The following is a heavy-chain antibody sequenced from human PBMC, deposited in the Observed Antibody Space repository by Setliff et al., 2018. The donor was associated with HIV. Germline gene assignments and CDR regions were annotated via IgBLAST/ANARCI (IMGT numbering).Heavy chain of an antibody. J-gene: IGHJ6*03. CDR1: GGSISSSSYY. D-gene: IGHD6-13*01. CDR3: ARHRDPPGTSWIYYYYYMDL. V-gene: IGHV4-39*01. Sequence: SETLSLTCTVSGGSISSSSYYWGWIRQPPGKGLEWIGSIYHSGSTYYNPSLKSRVTISVDTSKNQFSLKLNSVTAADTAVYYCARHRDPPGTSWIYYYYYMDLWGEGTTVTVSS. CDR2: IYHSGST.